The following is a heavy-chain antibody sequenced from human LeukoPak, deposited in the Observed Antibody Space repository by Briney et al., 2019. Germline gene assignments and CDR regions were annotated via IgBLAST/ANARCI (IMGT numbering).Heavy chain of an antibody. CDR3: ARCRRGGSCSGGSCYRVRKYFDY. J-gene: IGHJ4*02. CDR1: GGSFRGYY. V-gene: IGHV4-34*01. D-gene: IGHD2-15*01. CDR2: INHSGST. Sequence: SETLSLTCAVYGGSFRGYYWSWIRQPPGKGREWIGEINHSGSTNYNPSLKSRVTISVDTSKNQFSLKLSSVAAADTAVYYCARCRRGGSCSGGSCYRVRKYFDYWGQGTLVTVSS.